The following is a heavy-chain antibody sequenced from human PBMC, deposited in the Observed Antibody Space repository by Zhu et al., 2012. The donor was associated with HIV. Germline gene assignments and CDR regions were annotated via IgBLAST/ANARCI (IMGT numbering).Heavy chain of an antibody. CDR3: ARYCTTTGCSNYAFDI. D-gene: IGHD2-2*01. V-gene: IGHV4-30-4*08. Sequence: QVQLQESGPGLVKPSQTLSLTCSFSGGSISYWSWVRQPPGKGLEWIGYMHYTGTAYYNPSFESRVSMSVETSKNQFSLKLSSVTAADTAVYFCARYCTTTGCSNYAFDIWGQGQWSPSLQ. CDR1: GGSISY. CDR2: MHYTGTA. J-gene: IGHJ3*02.